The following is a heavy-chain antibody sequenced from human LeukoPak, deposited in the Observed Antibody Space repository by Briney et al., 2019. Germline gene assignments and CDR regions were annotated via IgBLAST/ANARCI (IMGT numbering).Heavy chain of an antibody. CDR2: IYGSGRI. J-gene: IGHJ4*02. CDR3: ARRGTIDSGRPWN. Sequence: SGTLSLTCVVSGGSISSSNWWSWVRPPPGKGLEWIGDIYGSGRINYNPSLKSRVTISVDTSKNQFSLKVSSVTAADTAVYYCARRGTIDSGRPWNWGQGTLVTVSS. D-gene: IGHD6-25*01. CDR1: GGSISSSNW. V-gene: IGHV4-4*02.